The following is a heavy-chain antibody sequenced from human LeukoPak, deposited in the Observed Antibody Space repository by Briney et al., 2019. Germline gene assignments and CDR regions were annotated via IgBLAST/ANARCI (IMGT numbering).Heavy chain of an antibody. CDR1: GGSISSGGYY. D-gene: IGHD3-10*01. V-gene: IGHV4-31*03. CDR3: ARWGSVTYYPWFDP. J-gene: IGHJ5*02. Sequence: SETLSLTCTVSGGSISSGGYYWSWIRQHPGKGLEWIGYIYDSGSTYYNPSLKSRIAISVDTSKNQFSLKLSSVTAADTAVYYCARWGSVTYYPWFDPWGQGTLVTVSS. CDR2: IYDSGST.